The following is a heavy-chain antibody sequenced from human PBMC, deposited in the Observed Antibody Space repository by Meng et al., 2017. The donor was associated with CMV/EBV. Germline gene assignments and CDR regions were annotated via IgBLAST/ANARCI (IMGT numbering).Heavy chain of an antibody. CDR3: ATRDGLFPGWGRYYYYGMDV. J-gene: IGHJ6*02. Sequence: SQTLSLTGAVYGGSFSGYYWSWIRQPPGKGLEWIGEINHSGSTNYNPSLKSRVTISVDTSKNQFSLKLSSVTAADTAVYYCATRDGLFPGWGRYYYYGMDVWGQGTTVTVSS. CDR2: INHSGST. D-gene: IGHD2-21*01. V-gene: IGHV4-34*01. CDR1: GGSFSGYY.